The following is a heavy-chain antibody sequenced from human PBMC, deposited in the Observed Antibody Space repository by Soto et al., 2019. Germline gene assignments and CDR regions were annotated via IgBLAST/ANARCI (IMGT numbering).Heavy chain of an antibody. V-gene: IGHV4-59*01. Sequence: SETLSLTCTVSGGSISSYYWSWIRQPPGKGLEWIGYIYYSGSTNYNPSLKSRVTISVDTSKNQFSLKLSSVTAADTAVYYCARVYRQNYYYYMDVWGKGTTVTVSS. D-gene: IGHD4-4*01. CDR2: IYYSGST. CDR1: GGSISSYY. J-gene: IGHJ6*03. CDR3: ARVYRQNYYYYMDV.